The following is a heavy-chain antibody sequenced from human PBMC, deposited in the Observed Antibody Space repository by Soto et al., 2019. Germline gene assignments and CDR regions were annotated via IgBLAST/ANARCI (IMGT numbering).Heavy chain of an antibody. V-gene: IGHV3-53*01. CDR2: LYSDGST. D-gene: IGHD2-8*01. CDR1: GFTVSNNY. Sequence: GGSLRLSCAASGFTVSNNYMNWVRQAPGKGLESVSVLYSDGSTTYADSVKGRFTISRDNPRNTLYLQMNSLRVEDTALYYCATAFCTDGSSCGFDYWGQGTLVTVSS. J-gene: IGHJ4*02. CDR3: ATAFCTDGSSCGFDY.